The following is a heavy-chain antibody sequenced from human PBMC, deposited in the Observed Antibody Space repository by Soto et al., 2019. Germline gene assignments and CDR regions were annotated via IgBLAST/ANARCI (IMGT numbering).Heavy chain of an antibody. V-gene: IGHV3-30*18. D-gene: IGHD6-13*01. CDR2: VSYGGSEK. CDR1: GITFSNYG. Sequence: QVQLVESGGGVVQPGRSLRLSCAASGITFSNYGMHWVRQAPGKGLEWVAVVSYGGSEKNYADSVKGRFTISRDNFKNTLDLQMKSVGAEDTSVDYCAKGRGGRYSSSWDYGMDVWGQGTTVTVSS. CDR3: AKGRGGRYSSSWDYGMDV. J-gene: IGHJ6*02.